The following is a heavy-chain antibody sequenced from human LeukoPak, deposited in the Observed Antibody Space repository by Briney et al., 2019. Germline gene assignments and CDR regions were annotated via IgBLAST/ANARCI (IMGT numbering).Heavy chain of an antibody. CDR2: IPTKTDGGTT. CDR3: IGDFLAY. Sequence: GGSLRLSCVASGFTFKNFWVSWVRKAPGKGLDWVGHIPTKTDGGTTNYAAPVKGRFTISRDDSKNTVYLEMNSLKSEDTGVYYCIGDFLAYWGQGTLVTVSS. V-gene: IGHV3-15*01. J-gene: IGHJ4*02. D-gene: IGHD3-10*01. CDR1: GFTFKNFW.